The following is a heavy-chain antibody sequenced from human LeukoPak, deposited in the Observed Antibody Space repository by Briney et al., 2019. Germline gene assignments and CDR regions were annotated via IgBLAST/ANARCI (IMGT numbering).Heavy chain of an antibody. D-gene: IGHD2-8*01. J-gene: IGHJ6*03. V-gene: IGHV3-33*06. Sequence: GGSLRLSCAASGFIFSSTGMHWVRQAPGKGLEWVAVIWFDGGNKYYADSVKGRFTISRDDSKNTVYLQMNSLRAEDTAVYYCAKDCEYCSNGYMDVWGKGTTVTVSS. CDR1: GFIFSSTG. CDR3: AKDCEYCSNGYMDV. CDR2: IWFDGGNK.